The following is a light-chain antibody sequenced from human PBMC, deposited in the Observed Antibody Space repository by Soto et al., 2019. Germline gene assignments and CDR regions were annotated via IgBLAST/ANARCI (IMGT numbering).Light chain of an antibody. CDR1: QSVSSSY. J-gene: IGKJ4*01. V-gene: IGKV3-20*01. CDR3: QQYGTSPAT. CDR2: AAS. Sequence: EIVLTQSPGTLSLSPGERATLSCRASQSVSSSYLAWYQQKPGQAPRLLIYAASSRATGIPDRFSGSGSGTDFTLTISRLEPEDIAVFDCQQYGTSPATFGGGTTVEIK.